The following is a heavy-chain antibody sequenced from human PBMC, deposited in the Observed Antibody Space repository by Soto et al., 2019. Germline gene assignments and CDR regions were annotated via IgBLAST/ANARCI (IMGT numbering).Heavy chain of an antibody. Sequence: EERLVQSGGGLVQPGGSLRLSCAASGFSVGGNYMSWVRQAPGKGLELVSLIYSGGNPFYADSMKGRFTLSRDNSNNMLNLQVDSLRAEDAAVYYCARGPNSDCWGQGALVIVSS. CDR2: IYSGGNP. J-gene: IGHJ4*02. CDR3: ARGPNSDC. V-gene: IGHV3-53*01. CDR1: GFSVGGNY. D-gene: IGHD2-21*01.